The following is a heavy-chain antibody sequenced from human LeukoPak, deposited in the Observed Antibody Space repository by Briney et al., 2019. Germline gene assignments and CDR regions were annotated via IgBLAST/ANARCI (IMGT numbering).Heavy chain of an antibody. V-gene: IGHV4-38-2*02. CDR2: IYHSGST. J-gene: IGHJ6*03. CDR3: ARGYSSGYYFQYYYMDV. Sequence: SETLSLTCTVSGYSISSGYYWGWIRQPPGKGLEWIGSIYHSGSTNYNPSLKSRVTISVDTSKNQFSLKLRSVTAADTAVYYCARGYSSGYYFQYYYMDVWGKGTTVTVSS. CDR1: GYSISSGYY. D-gene: IGHD3-22*01.